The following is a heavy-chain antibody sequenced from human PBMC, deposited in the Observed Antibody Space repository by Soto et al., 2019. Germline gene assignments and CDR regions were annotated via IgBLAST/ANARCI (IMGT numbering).Heavy chain of an antibody. CDR3: ARTGELRLDS. CDR2: ISAYSGKT. V-gene: IGHV1-18*01. CDR1: GYTFSNYG. Sequence: QVHLVHSGAEVKKPGASVRVSCKASGYTFSNYGISWVRQAPGQGLEWMGWISAYSGKTNYAQSLQVRVTMTTDTSTNTAYMELRSLTSDDTAVYYCARTGELRLDSWGQGTLVTVSS. J-gene: IGHJ4*02. D-gene: IGHD1-7*01.